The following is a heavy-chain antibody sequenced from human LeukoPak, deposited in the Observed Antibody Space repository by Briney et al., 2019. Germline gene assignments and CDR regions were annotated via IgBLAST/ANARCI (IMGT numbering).Heavy chain of an antibody. D-gene: IGHD3-22*01. CDR1: GGSISSGDYY. CDR2: IYYSGST. V-gene: IGHV4-30-4*01. Sequence: SETLSLTCTVSGGSISSGDYYWSWIRQPPGKGLEWIESIYYSGSTYCNLSLKSRVTISVDTSKNQFSLNLSSVTAADTAVYYCARAIYDSSGYYRNFDYWGQGTLVTVSS. CDR3: ARAIYDSSGYYRNFDY. J-gene: IGHJ4*02.